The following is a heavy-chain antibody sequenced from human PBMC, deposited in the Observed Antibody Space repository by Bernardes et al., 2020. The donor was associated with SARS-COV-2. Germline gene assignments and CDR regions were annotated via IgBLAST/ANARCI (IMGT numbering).Heavy chain of an antibody. CDR3: ARCIAVAGTEKGLEAFDI. CDR2: IYPGDSDT. J-gene: IGHJ3*02. Sequence: GESLKISCKGSGYSFTNYWIGWVRQMPGKGLEWMGIIYPGDSDTRYSPSFQGQVTISADKSISTAYLQWSSLKASDTAMYYCARCIAVAGTEKGLEAFDIWGQGTMVTVSS. D-gene: IGHD6-19*01. CDR1: GYSFTNYW. V-gene: IGHV5-51*01.